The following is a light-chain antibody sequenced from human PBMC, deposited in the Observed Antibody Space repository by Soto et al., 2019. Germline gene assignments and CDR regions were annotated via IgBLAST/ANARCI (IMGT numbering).Light chain of an antibody. CDR2: DAS. V-gene: IGKV3-20*01. CDR3: QHYGTSPPIT. Sequence: EIVLTQSPATLSLYPGERATLSCRASQSVSSYLAWYQQKPGQAPRLLIYDASTRATGIPARFSGSGSGTDFTLTISRLEPEDFAVYYCQHYGTSPPITFGQGTRLEIK. CDR1: QSVSSY. J-gene: IGKJ5*01.